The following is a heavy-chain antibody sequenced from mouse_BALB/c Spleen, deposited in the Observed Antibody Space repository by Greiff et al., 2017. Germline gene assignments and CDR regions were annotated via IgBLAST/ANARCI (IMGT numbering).Heavy chain of an antibody. J-gene: IGHJ4*01. V-gene: IGHV3-2*02. CDR2: ISYSGST. Sequence: EVKLMESGPGLVKPSQSLSLTCTVTGYSITSDYAWNWIRQFPGNKLEWMGYISYSGSTSYNPSLKSRISITRDTSKNQFFLQLNSVTTEDTATYYCARMDYHYAMDYWGQGTSVTVSS. CDR3: ARMDYHYAMDY. D-gene: IGHD2-4*01. CDR1: GYSITSDYA.